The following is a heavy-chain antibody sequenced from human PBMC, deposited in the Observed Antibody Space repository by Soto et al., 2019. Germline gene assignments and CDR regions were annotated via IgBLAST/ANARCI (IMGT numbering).Heavy chain of an antibody. CDR1: GFTFSSYA. CDR2: ISGSGGST. D-gene: IGHD1-20*01. J-gene: IGHJ4*02. Sequence: EVQLLESGGGLVQPGGSLRLSCAASGFTFSSYAMNWLRQAPGKGLEWVSAISGSGGSTYYADSVKGRFTISRDNSKNTLYLQMNSMSAEDTAVYYCAKVGGTAHPPITVDYWGQGTLVTVSS. V-gene: IGHV3-23*01. CDR3: AKVGGTAHPPITVDY.